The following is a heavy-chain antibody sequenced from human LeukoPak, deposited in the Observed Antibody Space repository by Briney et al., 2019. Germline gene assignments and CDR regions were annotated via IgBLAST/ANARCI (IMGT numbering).Heavy chain of an antibody. CDR2: IWYDGSNK. D-gene: IGHD2-21*02. Sequence: GGSLRLSCAASGFTFSSYSMNWVRQAPGKGLEWVAVIWYDGSNKYYADSVKGRFTISRDNSKNTLYLQMNSLRAEDTAVYYCARDVGDSRFDYWGQGTLVTVSS. CDR3: ARDVGDSRFDY. J-gene: IGHJ4*02. CDR1: GFTFSSYS. V-gene: IGHV3-33*08.